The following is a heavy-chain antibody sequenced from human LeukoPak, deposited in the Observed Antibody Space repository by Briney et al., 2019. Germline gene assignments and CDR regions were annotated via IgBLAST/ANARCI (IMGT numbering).Heavy chain of an antibody. CDR3: ARGRPYSGGYHLDY. J-gene: IGHJ4*02. CDR2: IYYSGST. V-gene: IGHV4-39*01. CDR1: GDSTSSDRYY. Sequence: PSETLSLTCTVSGDSTSSDRYYVGWVRQPPGKGLEWIGNIYYSGSTYYNPSLKSRVTMSVDTSKNQFFLKLNSVPAADTAVYYCARGRPYSGGYHLDYWGQGTLVTVSA. D-gene: IGHD1-26*01.